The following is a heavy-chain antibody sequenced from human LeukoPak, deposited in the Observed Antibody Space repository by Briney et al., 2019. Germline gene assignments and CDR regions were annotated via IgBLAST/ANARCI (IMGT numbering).Heavy chain of an antibody. V-gene: IGHV3-33*01. CDR2: VWYDGSNK. CDR1: GFIFSGYG. J-gene: IGHJ4*02. D-gene: IGHD5-24*01. Sequence: GGSLRLSCAASGFIFSGYGMHWVRPAAGKGLEWVAFVWYDGSNKYYADSVKGRFTISRDNAKNSLYLQMNSLRAEDTAVYYCARDSISAVEMATIDYFDYWGQGTLVTVSS. CDR3: ARDSISAVEMATIDYFDY.